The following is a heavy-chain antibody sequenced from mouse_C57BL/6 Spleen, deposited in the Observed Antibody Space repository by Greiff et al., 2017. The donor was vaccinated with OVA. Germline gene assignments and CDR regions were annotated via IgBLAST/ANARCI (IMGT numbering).Heavy chain of an antibody. D-gene: IGHD1-1*01. CDR1: GFTFSDYY. J-gene: IGHJ1*03. Sequence: EVHLVESGGGLVQPGGSLKLSCAASGFTFSDYYMYWVRQTPEKRLEWVAYISNGGGSTYYPDTVKGRFTISRDNAKNTLYLQMSRLKSEDTAMYYCARQITTVVATETGWYFDVWGTGTTVTVSS. CDR3: ARQITTVVATETGWYFDV. V-gene: IGHV5-12*01. CDR2: ISNGGGST.